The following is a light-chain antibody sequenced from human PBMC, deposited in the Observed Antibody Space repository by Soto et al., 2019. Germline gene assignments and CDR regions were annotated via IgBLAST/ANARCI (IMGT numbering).Light chain of an antibody. CDR1: QSVSSN. CDR3: QQYDDLPLT. J-gene: IGKJ4*01. Sequence: EIVMTQSPATLSVSPGERATLSCRASQSVSSNLAWYQQKPGQAPRLLIYGASTRAAGIPARFSGSGSGTEFTLTISSLQSEDIATYYCQQYDDLPLTFGGGTKVDFK. CDR2: GAS. V-gene: IGKV3D-15*01.